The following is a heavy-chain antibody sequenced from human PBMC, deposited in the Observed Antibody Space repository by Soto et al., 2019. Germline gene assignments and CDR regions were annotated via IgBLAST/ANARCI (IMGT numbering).Heavy chain of an antibody. CDR2: IIPIFGTA. CDR1: GGTFSSYA. D-gene: IGHD3-22*01. Sequence: SSVKVSCKASGGTFSSYAISWVRQAPGQGLEWMGGIIPIFGTANYAQKFQGRVTITADESTSTAYMELSSLRSEDTAVYYCARASYYYDSSGYFYCWGQETLVTVSS. J-gene: IGHJ4*02. CDR3: ARASYYYDSSGYFYC. V-gene: IGHV1-69*13.